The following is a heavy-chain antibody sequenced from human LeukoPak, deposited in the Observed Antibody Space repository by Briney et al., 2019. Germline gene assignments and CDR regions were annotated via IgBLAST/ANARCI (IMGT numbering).Heavy chain of an antibody. CDR3: ARDPLSIAVAGTHYYYYMDV. CDR2: ISAYNGNT. Sequence: WASVKVSCKASGYTFTSYGISWVRQAPGQGLEWMGWISAYNGNTNYAQKLQGRVTMTTDTSTSTAYMELRSLRSDDTAVYYCARDPLSIAVAGTHYYYYMDVWGKGTTVTISS. V-gene: IGHV1-18*01. CDR1: GYTFTSYG. J-gene: IGHJ6*03. D-gene: IGHD6-19*01.